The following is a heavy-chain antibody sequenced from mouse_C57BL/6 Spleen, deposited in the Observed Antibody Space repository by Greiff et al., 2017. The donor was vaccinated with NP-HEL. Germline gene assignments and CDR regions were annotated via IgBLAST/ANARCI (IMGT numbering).Heavy chain of an antibody. Sequence: QVQLQQPGAELVKPGASVKLSCKASGYTFTSYWMHWVQQRPGQGLEWIGMIHPNSGSTNYNEKFKSKATLTVDKSSSTAYMQLSSLTSEDSAVYYCARSHYYYGSSYDAMDYWGQGTSVTVSS. CDR3: ARSHYYYGSSYDAMDY. V-gene: IGHV1-64*01. D-gene: IGHD1-1*01. J-gene: IGHJ4*01. CDR1: GYTFTSYW. CDR2: IHPNSGST.